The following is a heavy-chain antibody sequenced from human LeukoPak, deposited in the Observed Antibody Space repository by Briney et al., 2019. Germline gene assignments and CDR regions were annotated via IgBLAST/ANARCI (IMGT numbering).Heavy chain of an antibody. Sequence: PGGSHTVARAASRLTLGRYERIGVRGAPGTGLETGSYISSSGSTIYYADSVKGRFTISRYNAKNSLYLQMNSLRAEDTAVYYCASGVTIFGVVRFDYWGQGTLVTVSS. D-gene: IGHD3-3*01. CDR2: ISSSGSTI. V-gene: IGHV3-48*03. CDR3: ASGVTIFGVVRFDY. J-gene: IGHJ4*02. CDR1: RLTLGRYE.